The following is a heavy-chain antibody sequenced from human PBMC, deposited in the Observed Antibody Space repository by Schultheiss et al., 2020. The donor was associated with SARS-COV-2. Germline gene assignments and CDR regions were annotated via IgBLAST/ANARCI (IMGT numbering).Heavy chain of an antibody. CDR2: IHYSGST. V-gene: IGHV4-61*08. Sequence: SETLSLTCTVSGGSISSGGYYWSWIRQHPGKGLEWIGYIHYSGSTYYNPSLKSRVTISVDTSKNQFSLKLSSVTAADTAVYYCARDGGYSYGNYYYGMDVWGQGTTVTVSS. D-gene: IGHD5-18*01. CDR3: ARDGGYSYGNYYYGMDV. J-gene: IGHJ6*02. CDR1: GGSISSGGYY.